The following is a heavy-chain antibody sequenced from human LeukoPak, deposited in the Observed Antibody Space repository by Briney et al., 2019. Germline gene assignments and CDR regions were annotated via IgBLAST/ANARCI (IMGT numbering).Heavy chain of an antibody. CDR1: GFTFSSYG. J-gene: IGHJ4*02. Sequence: GGSLRLSYAASGFTFSSYGMHWVRQAPRKGLEWVAVISYDGSNKYYADSVKGRFTISRDNSKNTLYLQMNSLRAEDTAVYYCAKELYDSSPDYWGQGTLVTVSS. CDR3: AKELYDSSPDY. V-gene: IGHV3-30*18. CDR2: ISYDGSNK. D-gene: IGHD3-22*01.